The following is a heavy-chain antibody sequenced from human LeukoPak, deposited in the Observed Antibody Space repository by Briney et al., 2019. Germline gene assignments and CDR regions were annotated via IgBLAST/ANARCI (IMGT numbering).Heavy chain of an antibody. J-gene: IGHJ5*02. CDR3: ARDKEGLLWFGDP. Sequence: PGGSLTLSCAASGFSFSAYAMHWVRQAPGKGLEFVSSISSEGYATVDSDSVKGRFTISRDNSKNTLYLQMNSLRAEDTAVYYCARDKEGLLWFGDPPDQGTLVTVSS. V-gene: IGHV3-64*02. CDR2: ISSEGYAT. CDR1: GFSFSAYA. D-gene: IGHD3-10*01.